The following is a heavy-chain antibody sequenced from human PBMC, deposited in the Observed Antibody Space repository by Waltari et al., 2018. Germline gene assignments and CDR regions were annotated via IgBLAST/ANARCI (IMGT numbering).Heavy chain of an antibody. CDR2: INHSGST. D-gene: IGHD4-17*01. V-gene: IGHV4-34*01. J-gene: IGHJ3*02. CDR1: GGSFSGYY. CDR3: ARPVFEDYGGNALDGYAFDI. Sequence: QVQLQQWGAGLLKPSETLSLTCAVYGGSFSGYYWSWIRQPPGKGLEWIGEINHSGSTNYSPSLKSRVTISVDTSKNQCSLKLSSVTAADTAVYYCARPVFEDYGGNALDGYAFDIWGQGTMVIVSS.